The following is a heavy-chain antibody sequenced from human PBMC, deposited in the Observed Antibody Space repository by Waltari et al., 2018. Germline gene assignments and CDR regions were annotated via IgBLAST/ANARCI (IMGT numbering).Heavy chain of an antibody. Sequence: QVQLVESGGGVVQPGRSLRLSCAASGFTSSSYAMHWVRQAPGKGLEWVAVISYDGSNKYYADSVKGRFTISRDNSKNTLYLQMNSLRAEDTAVYYCARQFYSSSSAPYGMDVWGQGTTVTVSS. D-gene: IGHD6-6*01. CDR2: ISYDGSNK. J-gene: IGHJ6*02. V-gene: IGHV3-30-3*01. CDR3: ARQFYSSSSAPYGMDV. CDR1: GFTSSSYA.